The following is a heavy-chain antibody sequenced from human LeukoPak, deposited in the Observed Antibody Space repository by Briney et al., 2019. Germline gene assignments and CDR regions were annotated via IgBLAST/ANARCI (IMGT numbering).Heavy chain of an antibody. V-gene: IGHV4-59*08. D-gene: IGHD3-22*01. CDR1: GGSISRFY. CDR3: ASRVPDYYDSSAPGGWFDP. J-gene: IGHJ5*02. CDR2: IYYSGST. Sequence: SETLSLTCTVSGGSISRFYWSWIRQSPGKGLEWIGYIYYSGSTNSNPSLKSRVTISVDTSKNQFSLKLSSVTAADTAVYYCASRVPDYYDSSAPGGWFDPWGQGTLVTVSS.